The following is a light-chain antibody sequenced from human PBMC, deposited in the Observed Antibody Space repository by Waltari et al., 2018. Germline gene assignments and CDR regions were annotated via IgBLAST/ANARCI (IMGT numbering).Light chain of an antibody. CDR2: DVT. V-gene: IGLV2-14*01. CDR3: SAYTGGSTLVV. Sequence: QSALTQPASVSGSPGQSITISCNGTPSDIGLYDYVSWYQQRPGKAPKLMIFDVTKRPSGVSNRFSGSKSGDTASLTISGLQAEDEADYYCSAYTGGSTLVVFGGGTKVIVL. CDR1: PSDIGLYDY. J-gene: IGLJ2*01.